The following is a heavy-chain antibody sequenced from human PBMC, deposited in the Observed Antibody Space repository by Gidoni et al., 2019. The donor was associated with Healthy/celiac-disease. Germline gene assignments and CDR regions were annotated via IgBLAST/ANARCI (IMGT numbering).Heavy chain of an antibody. CDR1: GGSFSGYY. CDR3: ARGGSRRYCSSTSCQGRGWFDP. V-gene: IGHV4-34*01. J-gene: IGHJ5*02. Sequence: QVQLQQWGAGLLKPSETLSLTCAVYGGSFSGYYWSGIRQPPGKGLEWIGEINHSGSTNYNPSLKSRVTISVDTSKNQFSLKLSAVTAADTAVYYGARGGSRRYCSSTSCQGRGWFDPWGQGTLVTVSS. D-gene: IGHD2-2*01. CDR2: INHSGST.